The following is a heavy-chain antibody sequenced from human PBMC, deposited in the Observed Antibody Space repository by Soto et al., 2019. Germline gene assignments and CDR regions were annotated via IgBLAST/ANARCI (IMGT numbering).Heavy chain of an antibody. Sequence: SETLSLTCTVSGGSISSGGYYWSWIRQHPGKGLEWIGYIYYSGSTYYNPSLKSRVTISVDTSKNQFSLKLSSVAAADTAVYCARVRGGGPFDDWGQGTLVTVSS. D-gene: IGHD1-26*01. CDR1: GGSISSGGYY. J-gene: IGHJ4*02. CDR3: ARVRGGGPFDD. CDR2: IYYSGST. V-gene: IGHV4-31*03.